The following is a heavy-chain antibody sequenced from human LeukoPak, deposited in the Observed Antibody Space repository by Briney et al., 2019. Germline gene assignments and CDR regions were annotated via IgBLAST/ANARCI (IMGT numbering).Heavy chain of an antibody. J-gene: IGHJ5*02. Sequence: ASVKVSCKASGYTFTSYYMHWVRQAPGQGLEWMGIINPSSGSTSYAQKFQGRVTLTRDMSTSTVYMELSSLRSEDTAVYYCARAFFTRGHANSRSSNWFDPWGQGTLVTVSS. CDR3: ARAFFTRGHANSRSSNWFDP. CDR1: GYTFTSYY. D-gene: IGHD4-23*01. CDR2: INPSSGST. V-gene: IGHV1-46*01.